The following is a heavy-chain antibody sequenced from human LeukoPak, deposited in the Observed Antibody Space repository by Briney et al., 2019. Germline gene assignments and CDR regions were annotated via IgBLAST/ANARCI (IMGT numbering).Heavy chain of an antibody. J-gene: IGHJ4*02. CDR1: GDSIISYY. V-gene: IGHV4-34*01. CDR3: ARGRIVGASPYGY. D-gene: IGHD1-26*01. Sequence: SETLSLTCTVSGDSIISYYWSWIRQPPGKGLEWIGEINHSGSTNYNPSLKSRVTISVDTSKNQFSLKLSSVTAADTAVYYCARGRIVGASPYGYWGQGTLVTVSS. CDR2: INHSGST.